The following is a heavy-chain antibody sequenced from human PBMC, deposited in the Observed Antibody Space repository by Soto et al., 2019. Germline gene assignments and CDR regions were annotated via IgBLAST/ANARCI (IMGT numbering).Heavy chain of an antibody. CDR3: ARARPLDGVYNWVDP. V-gene: IGHV4-30-2*01. D-gene: IGHD2-8*01. Sequence: QLQLQESGSGLVKPSQTLSLTCAVSGGSISSGGYSWSWIRQPPGKGLEWIGYIYESGNSHYNPSLTSRVTISADRSKNQFSLKLTSVTAAATAVYYCARARPLDGVYNWVDPWGQGTLVTVSS. J-gene: IGHJ5*02. CDR1: GGSISSGGYS. CDR2: IYESGNS.